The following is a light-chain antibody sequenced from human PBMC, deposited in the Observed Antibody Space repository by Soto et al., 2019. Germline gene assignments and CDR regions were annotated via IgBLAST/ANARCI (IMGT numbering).Light chain of an antibody. CDR2: RHN. CDR3: AAWDDSLSVV. CDR1: SSNIGSNY. V-gene: IGLV1-47*01. J-gene: IGLJ2*01. Sequence: QSVLTQPPSASGTPGQRVTISCSGSSSNIGSNYVYWYQQLPGTAPKLLIYRHNQRPSGVPDRFSGSKSGTSASLAISGLRSEDEADYYCAAWDDSLSVVFGGGTKLTVL.